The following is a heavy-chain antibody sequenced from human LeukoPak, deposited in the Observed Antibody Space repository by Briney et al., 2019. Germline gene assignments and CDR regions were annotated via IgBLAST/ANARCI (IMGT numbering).Heavy chain of an antibody. CDR3: ARERGSGSYYPFDP. Sequence: QPGGSLRLSCAASGFSFSNYWMSWVRQAPGKGLEWVANIKQDGSEKNYVDSVKGRFTISRDNAKNSLYLQMNRLRGEDTAVYYCARERGSGSYYPFDPWGQGTLVTVYS. CDR2: IKQDGSEK. J-gene: IGHJ5*02. CDR1: GFSFSNYW. D-gene: IGHD3-10*01. V-gene: IGHV3-7*01.